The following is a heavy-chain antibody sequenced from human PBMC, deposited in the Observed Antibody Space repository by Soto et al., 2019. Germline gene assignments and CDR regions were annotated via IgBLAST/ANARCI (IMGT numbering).Heavy chain of an antibody. D-gene: IGHD2-2*01. CDR2: TSSSGST. V-gene: IGHV4-31*03. CDR1: GGSIRSSTYY. Sequence: SETLSLTCTVSGGSIRSSTYYWTWIRQHPGKGLEWIGYTSSSGSTHYNPSLKSRVTMSVDTSKNQFSLKLSSVTAADTAVYYCARGRDRGGYCSSTSCYVAFDIWGQGTMVTVSS. J-gene: IGHJ3*02. CDR3: ARGRDRGGYCSSTSCYVAFDI.